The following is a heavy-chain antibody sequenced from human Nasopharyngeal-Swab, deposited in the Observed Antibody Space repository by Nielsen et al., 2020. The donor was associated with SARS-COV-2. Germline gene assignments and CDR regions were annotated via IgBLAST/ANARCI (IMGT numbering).Heavy chain of an antibody. J-gene: IGHJ6*02. V-gene: IGHV4-59*01. CDR3: ARAPDTAMAYYCYYGMDV. Sequence: SETLSLTCTVSGGSISSYYWSWIRQPPGKGLEWIGYIYYSGSTNYNPSLKSRVTISVDTSKNQFSLKLSSVTAADTAVYYCARAPDTAMAYYCYYGMDVWGQGTTVTVSS. CDR2: IYYSGST. CDR1: GGSISSYY. D-gene: IGHD5-18*01.